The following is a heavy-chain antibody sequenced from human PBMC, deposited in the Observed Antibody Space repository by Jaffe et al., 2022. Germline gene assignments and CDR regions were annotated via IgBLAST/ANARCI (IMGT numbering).Heavy chain of an antibody. CDR2: VHYSGST. D-gene: IGHD6-19*01. CDR3: ARPSRGQTNDAFDI. J-gene: IGHJ3*02. CDR1: GGSISSSSYY. V-gene: IGHV4-39*01. Sequence: QLQLQESGPGLVEPSETLSLTCTVSGGSISSSSYYWGWIRQPPGKGLEWIGSVHYSGSTYDNPSLKSRVTMSVDTFKNQFSLKLNSVTAADTAVYYCARPSRGQTNDAFDIWGQGTMVTVSS.